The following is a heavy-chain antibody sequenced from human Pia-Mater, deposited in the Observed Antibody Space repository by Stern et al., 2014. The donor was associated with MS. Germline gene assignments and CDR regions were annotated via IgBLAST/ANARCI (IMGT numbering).Heavy chain of an antibody. CDR2: IIPIFGTA. Sequence: VQLVESGAEVKKPGSSVKVSCKASGGTFTLYAINWLRQAPGQGLEWVGGIIPIFGTANYAQKFQGRVTITADESTRTSSMQLSSLRYDDTAVYYCARDGRHTDNYGLDVWGQGTTVTVSS. J-gene: IGHJ6*02. CDR1: GGTFTLYA. D-gene: IGHD3-9*01. CDR3: ARDGRHTDNYGLDV. V-gene: IGHV1-69*01.